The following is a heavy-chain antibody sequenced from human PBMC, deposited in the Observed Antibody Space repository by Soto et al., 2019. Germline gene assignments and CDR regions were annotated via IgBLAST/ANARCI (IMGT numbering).Heavy chain of an antibody. CDR2: ISYDGSNK. CDR1: GFTFSSYA. V-gene: IGHV3-30-3*01. CDR3: ARESIADCSGGSCYSGFDP. Sequence: GGSLRLSCAASGFTFSSYAMHWVRQAPGKGLEWVAVISYDGSNKYYADSVKGRFTISRDNSKNTLYLQMNSLRAEDTAVYYCARESIADCSGGSCYSGFDPWGQGTLVTVSS. D-gene: IGHD2-15*01. J-gene: IGHJ5*02.